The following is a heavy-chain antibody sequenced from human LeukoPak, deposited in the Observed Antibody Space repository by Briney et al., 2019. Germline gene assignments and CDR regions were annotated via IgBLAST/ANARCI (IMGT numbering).Heavy chain of an antibody. CDR2: INWNGGST. D-gene: IGHD5-18*01. Sequence: GGSLRLSCAASGFTFDDYGMSWVRQAPGKGLEWVSGINWNGGSTGYADSVKGRFTISRDNAKNSLYPQMNSLRAEDTAVYYCARDVRYSYGYDYRGQGTLVTVSS. V-gene: IGHV3-20*04. J-gene: IGHJ4*02. CDR3: ARDVRYSYGYDY. CDR1: GFTFDDYG.